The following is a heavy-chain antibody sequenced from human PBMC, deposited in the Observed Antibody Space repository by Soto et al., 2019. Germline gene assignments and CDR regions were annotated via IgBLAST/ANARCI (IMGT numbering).Heavy chain of an antibody. V-gene: IGHV1-69*01. CDR2: IIPVFRSA. J-gene: IGHJ6*02. D-gene: IGHD2-21*02. CDR3: PRRYCASDNCPLFYYFVDL. CDR1: GGTFNKFA. Sequence: VQLVQSGAEVKKTGSSVKVSCKASGGTFNKFAFSWVRQAPGQGFEWMGGIIPVFRSANYAQRFRGRITITADEYTSTVYLYLNDLRSDDTAVYYCPRRYCASDNCPLFYYFVDLWGLGTTVTVSS.